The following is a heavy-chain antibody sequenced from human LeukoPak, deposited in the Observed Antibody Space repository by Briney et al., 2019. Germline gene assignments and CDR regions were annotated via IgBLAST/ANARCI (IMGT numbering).Heavy chain of an antibody. J-gene: IGHJ4*02. D-gene: IGHD2-21*01. V-gene: IGHV3-23*01. CDR3: AKINDCGAGSLDY. CDR2: LTNSGGST. Sequence: GGSLRLSCAVSGFTFSSYSMSWARQAPGKGLEWVSALTNSGGSTYYADSVKGRFTISRDNYKSTLHRQMNSRTAEDTEVYYCAKINDCGAGSLDYCGQGALLTVSS. CDR1: GFTFSSYS.